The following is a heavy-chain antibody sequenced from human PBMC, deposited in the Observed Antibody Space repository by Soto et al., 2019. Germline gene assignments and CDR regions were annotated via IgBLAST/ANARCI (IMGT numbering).Heavy chain of an antibody. J-gene: IGHJ4*02. CDR3: VRGIDSSFDY. D-gene: IGHD6-13*01. CDR2: TYYRSKWSN. Sequence: SQTLSLTGAISGDSVSINRAAWNLVRQSPSRGLEWLGRTYYRSKWSNDYALSVNSRITINPDTSKNQFSLQLNSVTPEDTAVYYCVRGIDSSFDYWGQGTLVTVSS. CDR1: GDSVSINRAA. V-gene: IGHV6-1*01.